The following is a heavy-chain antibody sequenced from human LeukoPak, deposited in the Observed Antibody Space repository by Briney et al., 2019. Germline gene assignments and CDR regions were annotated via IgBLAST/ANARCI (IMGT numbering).Heavy chain of an antibody. J-gene: IGHJ4*02. CDR3: ARGQPEGLDLAQYYFDY. D-gene: IGHD2-2*03. Sequence: PSETLSLTCTVSGGSISSYYWSWIRQPPGKGLEWIGEINHSGSTNYNPSLKSRVTISVDTSKNQFSLKLSSVTAADTAVYYCARGQPEGLDLAQYYFDYWGQGTLVTVSS. CDR2: INHSGST. CDR1: GGSISSYY. V-gene: IGHV4-34*01.